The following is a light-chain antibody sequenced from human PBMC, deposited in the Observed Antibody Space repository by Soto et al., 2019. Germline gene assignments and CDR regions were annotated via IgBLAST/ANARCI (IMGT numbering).Light chain of an antibody. Sequence: DIQMTQFPSILSASVGDRVTSICGASQSISSWLAWYQQKPGKAPNLLIYKASHLENGVPSRFSGSGSGTEFTLTISSLQPGDFATYYCQHYNTYPWTFGQGTKVDIK. CDR2: KAS. CDR1: QSISSW. V-gene: IGKV1-5*03. CDR3: QHYNTYPWT. J-gene: IGKJ1*01.